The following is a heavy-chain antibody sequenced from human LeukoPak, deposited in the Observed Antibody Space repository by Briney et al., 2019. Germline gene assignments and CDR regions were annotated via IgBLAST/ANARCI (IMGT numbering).Heavy chain of an antibody. CDR1: GFTFRTYA. J-gene: IGHJ5*02. D-gene: IGHD3/OR15-3a*01. CDR3: AKLAQYAYEAWTGHKENWFDP. CDR2: ISGSGGNT. Sequence: PGGSLRLSCAASGFTFRTYAMSWVRQAPGMGLEWVSAISGSGGNTYYADSVKGRFTISRDNSKNTLYLQVNSLRAEDTAVYYCAKLAQYAYEAWTGHKENWFDPWGQGTLVTVSA. V-gene: IGHV3-23*01.